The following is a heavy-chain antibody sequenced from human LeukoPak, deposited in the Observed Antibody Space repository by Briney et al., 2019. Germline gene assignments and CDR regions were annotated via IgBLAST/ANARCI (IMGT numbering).Heavy chain of an antibody. J-gene: IGHJ4*02. CDR1: GFTFSSYA. CDR3: AKIVGSRHC. D-gene: IGHD2-21*01. CDR2: MKGSGGCE. Sequence: PGGSLTVSCAASGFTFSSYAMSWVRPAPGKGLEWVSAMKGSGGCEYYADTVKGRFTIYRDNSKNTLYLQMKRLRAEDTAVYDCAKIVGSRHCWGQGTLVTVSS. V-gene: IGHV3-23*01.